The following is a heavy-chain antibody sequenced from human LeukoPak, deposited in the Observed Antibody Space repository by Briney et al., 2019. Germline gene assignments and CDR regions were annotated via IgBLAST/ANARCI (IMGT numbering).Heavy chain of an antibody. D-gene: IGHD6-13*01. Sequence: GGSLRLSCVASGFSFSRYWMSWVRQAPGKGLEWVANIKQDGSEKYYVDSVKGRFTISRDNAKNSLYLQMNSLRDEDTALYYCATSAAGFDYWGQGTLVTVSS. CDR2: IKQDGSEK. V-gene: IGHV3-7*01. CDR3: ATSAAGFDY. CDR1: GFSFSRYW. J-gene: IGHJ4*02.